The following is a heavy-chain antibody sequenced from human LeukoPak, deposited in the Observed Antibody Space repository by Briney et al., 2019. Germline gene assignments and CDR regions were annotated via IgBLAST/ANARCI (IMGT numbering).Heavy chain of an antibody. CDR3: ARNLLRGVGPSPFDP. Sequence: SETLSLTCTVSGGSISNSSYYWGWIRQPRGKGLEWIGSIYYSGSTYYNPSLKSRVTISADTSKNQFSLKLSSVTAADTAVYYCARNLLRGVGPSPFDPWGQGTLVTVSS. CDR1: GGSISNSSYY. CDR2: IYYSGST. D-gene: IGHD3-10*01. V-gene: IGHV4-39*01. J-gene: IGHJ5*02.